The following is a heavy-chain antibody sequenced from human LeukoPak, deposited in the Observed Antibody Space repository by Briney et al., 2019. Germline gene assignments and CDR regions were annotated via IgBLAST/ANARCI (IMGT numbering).Heavy chain of an antibody. D-gene: IGHD6-19*01. CDR3: ARDSSGPLH. J-gene: IGHJ4*02. V-gene: IGHV3-66*01. CDR2: IYSSGGT. CDR1: GGSISSYY. Sequence: ETLSLTCTVSGGSISSYYWSWIRQPPGKGLEWVSVIYSSGGTYYADSVKGRFTISRDNSKNTLYLQMNSLRAEDTAVYYCARDSSGPLHWGQGTLVTVSS.